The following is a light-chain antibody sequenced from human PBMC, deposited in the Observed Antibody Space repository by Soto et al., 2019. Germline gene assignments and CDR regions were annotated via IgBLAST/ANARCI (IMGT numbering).Light chain of an antibody. J-gene: IGKJ3*01. CDR2: GAS. CDR3: EQYNNWPPFT. CDR1: QSVSSN. V-gene: IGKV3-15*01. Sequence: IVLTQSPATLYVSPGERATLSCRASQSVSSNLAWYQQKPGQAPRLLIYGASTRATGIPARFSGSGSGTEFTLTISSLQSEDFAVYYCEQYNNWPPFTFGPGTKVDIK.